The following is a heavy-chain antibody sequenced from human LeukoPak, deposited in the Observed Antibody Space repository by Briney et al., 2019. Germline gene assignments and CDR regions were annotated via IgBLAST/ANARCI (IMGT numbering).Heavy chain of an antibody. Sequence: GGSLRLSCTASGFVFSNYWMLWVRQAPGKGMEWVSLIQSDGSGTTYTDSMKGRFIISRDNAKNTLYLQMTSLTAEDTAVYYCARDNTGSIDHWGQGTLVTVSS. CDR2: IQSDGSGT. CDR3: ARDNTGSIDH. V-gene: IGHV3-74*01. CDR1: GFVFSNYW. J-gene: IGHJ4*02. D-gene: IGHD2-8*02.